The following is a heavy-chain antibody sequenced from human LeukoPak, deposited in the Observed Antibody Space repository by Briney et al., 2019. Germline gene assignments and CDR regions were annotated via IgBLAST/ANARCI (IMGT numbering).Heavy chain of an antibody. CDR2: ISGSGGST. CDR1: GFTFSSYA. J-gene: IGHJ4*02. V-gene: IGHV3-23*01. CDR3: AKISSAMSSLDY. Sequence: GESLKISCAASGFTFSSYAMSWVRQAPGKGLEWVSAISGSGGSTYYADSVKGRFTISRDNSKNTLYLQMNSLRAEDTAVYYCAKISSAMSSLDYWGQGTLVTVSS. D-gene: IGHD3-10*01.